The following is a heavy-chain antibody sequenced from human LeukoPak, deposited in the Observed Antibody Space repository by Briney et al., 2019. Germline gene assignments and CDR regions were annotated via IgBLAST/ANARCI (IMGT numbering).Heavy chain of an antibody. J-gene: IGHJ5*02. CDR2: INPNSGGT. CDR1: GYTFTSYG. D-gene: IGHD1-1*01. V-gene: IGHV1-2*02. Sequence: ASVKVSCKASGYTFTSYGISWVRQAPGQGLEWVGWINPNSGGTNYAQKFQGRVTMTRDTSISTAYMELSRLRSDDTAVYYCGMVQESWFDPWGQGTLVTVSS. CDR3: GMVQESWFDP.